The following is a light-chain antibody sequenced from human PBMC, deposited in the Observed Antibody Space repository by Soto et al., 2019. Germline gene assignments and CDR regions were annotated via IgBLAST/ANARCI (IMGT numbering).Light chain of an antibody. CDR3: SSYTSSSTLYV. CDR2: EVS. J-gene: IGLJ1*01. CDR1: SSDVGGYND. V-gene: IGLV2-14*01. Sequence: QSALTQPASVSGSPGQSITISCTGTSSDVGGYNDVSWYQQHPGKAPKLMIYEVSNRPSGVSNRFSGSKSGNTASLTISGLQAEDEADYSCSSYTSSSTLYVFGTGTKLTVL.